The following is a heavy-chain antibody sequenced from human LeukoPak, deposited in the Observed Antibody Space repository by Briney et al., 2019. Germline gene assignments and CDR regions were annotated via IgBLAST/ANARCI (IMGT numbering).Heavy chain of an antibody. V-gene: IGHV4-38-2*02. CDR1: GYSISSGYY. J-gene: IGHJ4*02. CDR3: AARNYDFRSGFTFDY. CDR2: IYHSGST. Sequence: PSETLSLTCTVSGYSISSGYYWGWIRQPPGKGLEWIGSIYHSGSTYYNPSLKSRVTISVDTSKNQFSLKLSSVTAADTAVYYCAARNYDFRSGFTFDYWGQGTLVTVSS. D-gene: IGHD3-3*01.